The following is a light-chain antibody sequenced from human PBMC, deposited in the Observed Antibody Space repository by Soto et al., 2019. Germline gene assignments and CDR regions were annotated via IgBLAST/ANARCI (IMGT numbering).Light chain of an antibody. CDR2: DAS. Sequence: EIVLTQSPATLSLSPGERATLSCRASQSVSSYLAWYQQKPGQAPRLLIYDASNRATGIPARFSGSGSGTDFTLTISSLEPEDFAVYYCQQRSNWSLVTFGGGTKVDIK. CDR1: QSVSSY. J-gene: IGKJ4*01. V-gene: IGKV3-11*01. CDR3: QQRSNWSLVT.